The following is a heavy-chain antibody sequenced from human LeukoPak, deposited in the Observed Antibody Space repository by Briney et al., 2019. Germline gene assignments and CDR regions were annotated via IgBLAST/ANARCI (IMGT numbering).Heavy chain of an antibody. D-gene: IGHD3-9*01. Sequence: PGGSLRLSCVASGFTFTTYNMNWVRQAPGKGLEWVSYISGSGGAIFYADSVKGRFTISRDNAKNSLYLQMNSLRADDTAVYYCARASSPYYDIMTGWVGFDYWGQGTLVTVSS. J-gene: IGHJ4*02. CDR3: ARASSPYYDIMTGWVGFDY. CDR1: GFTFTTYN. V-gene: IGHV3-48*01. CDR2: ISGSGGAI.